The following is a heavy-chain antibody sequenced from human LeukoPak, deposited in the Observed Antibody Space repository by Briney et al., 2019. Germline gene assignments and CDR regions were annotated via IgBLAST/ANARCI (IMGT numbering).Heavy chain of an antibody. V-gene: IGHV1-2*06. Sequence: ASVKVSCKASGYTFTGYYMHWVRQAPGQGLEWMGRINPNSGGTNYAQKFQGRVTMTRDTSISTAYTELSRLRSDDTAVYYCARENYYDGSGSPSASAPVDHWGQGTLVTVSS. CDR3: ARENYYDGSGSPSASAPVDH. CDR2: INPNSGGT. D-gene: IGHD3-22*01. CDR1: GYTFTGYY. J-gene: IGHJ4*02.